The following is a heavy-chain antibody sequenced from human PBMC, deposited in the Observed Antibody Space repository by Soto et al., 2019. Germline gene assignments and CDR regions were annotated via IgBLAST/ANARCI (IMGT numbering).Heavy chain of an antibody. D-gene: IGHD4-17*01. CDR1: GLTYSGYA. J-gene: IGHJ6*02. CDR2: VTTSGNTK. Sequence: GGSLRLSCPASGLTYSGYAVSWVRQAPGKGLEWVSSVTTSGNTKYYADSVKGRFTISRDTTKNTLFLQMSSLRAEDTAIYYCAKVFYGGNSGPTNARNVWGQGTTVTVTS. CDR3: AKVFYGGNSGPTNARNV. V-gene: IGHV3-23*01.